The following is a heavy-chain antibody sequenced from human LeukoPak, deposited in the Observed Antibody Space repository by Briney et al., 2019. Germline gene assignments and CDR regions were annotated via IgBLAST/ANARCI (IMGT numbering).Heavy chain of an antibody. CDR3: AREKDTAMVLRRYSFDY. D-gene: IGHD5-18*01. CDR1: GFTFSNYA. J-gene: IGHJ4*02. Sequence: GGSLRLSCAASGFTFSNYAMSWVRQAPGKGLEWVSGISGSGGSTYHADSVKGRFTISRDNSKNSLSLQMNSLRAEDAAVYYCAREKDTAMVLRRYSFDYWGQGTLVTVSS. CDR2: ISGSGGST. V-gene: IGHV3-23*01.